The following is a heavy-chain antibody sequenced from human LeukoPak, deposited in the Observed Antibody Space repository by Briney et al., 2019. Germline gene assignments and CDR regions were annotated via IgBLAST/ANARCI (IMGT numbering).Heavy chain of an antibody. CDR3: ARARDGHINNWFDP. V-gene: IGHV4-59*01. CDR2: IYYSGST. J-gene: IGHJ5*02. D-gene: IGHD5-24*01. Sequence: SETLSLTCTVSGGSINSYYWSWIRQPPGKGLEWVGYIYYSGSTEYNPSLKSRVTISVDTSKNQFSLKMSSVTAADTAVYYCARARDGHINNWFDPWGQGTLVTVSS. CDR1: GGSINSYY.